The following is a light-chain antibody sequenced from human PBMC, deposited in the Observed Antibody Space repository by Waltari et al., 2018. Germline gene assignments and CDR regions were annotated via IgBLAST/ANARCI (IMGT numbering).Light chain of an antibody. CDR1: SNDVGGYNY. V-gene: IGLV2-11*01. CDR2: DIN. Sequence: QSALTQPRSVSGSPGQSVTISCTGTSNDVGGYNYVSWYQQHPDKAPKLIIYDINKRPAGVPGRFSGSKSGNTASLTISGLQAEDEADYYCCSYVGSNTYWVFGGGTKLTVL. J-gene: IGLJ3*02. CDR3: CSYVGSNTYWV.